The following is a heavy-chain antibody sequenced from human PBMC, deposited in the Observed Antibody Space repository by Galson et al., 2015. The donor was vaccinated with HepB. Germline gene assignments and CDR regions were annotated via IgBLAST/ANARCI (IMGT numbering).Heavy chain of an antibody. D-gene: IGHD6-19*01. J-gene: IGHJ5*02. CDR2: INPNSGGT. CDR1: GSTFTGYY. V-gene: IGHV1-2*02. CDR3: ARVAVAASNWFDP. Sequence: SVKVSCKASGSTFTGYYMHWVRRAPGQGLEWMGWINPNSGGTNYAQKFQGRVTMTRDTSISTAYMELSRLRSDDTAVYYCARVAVAASNWFDPWGQGTLVTVSS.